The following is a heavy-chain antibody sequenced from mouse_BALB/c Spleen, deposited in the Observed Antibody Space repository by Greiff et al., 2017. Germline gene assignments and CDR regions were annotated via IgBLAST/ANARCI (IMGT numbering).Heavy chain of an antibody. Sequence: DVMLVESGGGLVQPGGSRKLSCAASGFTFSSFGMHWVRQAPEKGLEWVAYISSGSSTIYYADTVKGRFTISRDNPKNTLFLQMTSLRSEDTAMYYCARERYGGFAYWGQGTLVTVSA. V-gene: IGHV5-17*02. D-gene: IGHD2-14*01. CDR3: ARERYGGFAY. CDR2: ISSGSSTI. CDR1: GFTFSSFG. J-gene: IGHJ3*01.